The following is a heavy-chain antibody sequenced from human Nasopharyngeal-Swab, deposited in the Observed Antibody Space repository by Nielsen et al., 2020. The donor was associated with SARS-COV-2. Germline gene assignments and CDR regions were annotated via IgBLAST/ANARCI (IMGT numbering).Heavy chain of an antibody. Sequence: GESLKISCADSGFTFSNYWMSWVRQAPGKGLEWVANLKEDGSAKYYVDSVKGRFTISRDNAEKSLYLEMNSLRAEDTAVYYCARDSDIPYSGYGMDVWGQGTTVTVSS. CDR3: ARDSDIPYSGYGMDV. CDR2: LKEDGSAK. D-gene: IGHD6-13*01. V-gene: IGHV3-7*01. J-gene: IGHJ6*02. CDR1: GFTFSNYW.